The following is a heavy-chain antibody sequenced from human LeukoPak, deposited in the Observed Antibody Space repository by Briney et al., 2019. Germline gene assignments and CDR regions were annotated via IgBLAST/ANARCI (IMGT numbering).Heavy chain of an antibody. V-gene: IGHV3-30*02. CDR3: AKDSTLGGYDTYIDY. CDR2: IRYDGSNK. CDR1: GFTFSSYG. Sequence: GGSLRLSCAASGFTFSSYGMHWVCQAPGKGLEWVAFIRYDGSNKYYADSVKGRFTISRDNSKNTLYLQMDSLRAEDTAVYYCAKDSTLGGYDTYIDYWGQGTLVTVSS. D-gene: IGHD5-12*01. J-gene: IGHJ4*02.